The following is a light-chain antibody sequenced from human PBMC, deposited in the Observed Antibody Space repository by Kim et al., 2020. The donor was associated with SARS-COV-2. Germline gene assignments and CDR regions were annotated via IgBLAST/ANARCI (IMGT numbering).Light chain of an antibody. CDR3: QQYYDTPYT. V-gene: IGKV4-1*01. CDR1: QSVLYSSNNRNY. CDR2: WAS. J-gene: IGKJ2*01. Sequence: RATINCKSSQSVLYSSNNRNYLAWYQQRPGHPPKLLIYWASTRESGVPDRFSGSGSGTDFTLTISSLQAEDLALYYCQQYYDTPYTFGQGTKLEI.